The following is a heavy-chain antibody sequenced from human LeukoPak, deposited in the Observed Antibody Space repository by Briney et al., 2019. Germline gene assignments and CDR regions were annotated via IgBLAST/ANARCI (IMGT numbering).Heavy chain of an antibody. V-gene: IGHV3-23*01. D-gene: IGHD3-16*02. CDR3: AKLPTFDYVWGSYRISHFDY. CDR2: ISANGGST. J-gene: IGHJ4*02. Sequence: GGSLRLSCAASGFTFSIYAMSWVRQAPGKGLEWVSAISANGGSTYYADSVRGRFTISRDNSENTLYLQMNTLRAEDTAVYYCAKLPTFDYVWGSYRISHFDYWGQGTLVTVSS. CDR1: GFTFSIYA.